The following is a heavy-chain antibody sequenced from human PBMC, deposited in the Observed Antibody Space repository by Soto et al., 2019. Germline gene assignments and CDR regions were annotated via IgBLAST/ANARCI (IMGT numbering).Heavy chain of an antibody. CDR2: VNHSGST. D-gene: IGHD1-20*01. Sequence: PSETLSLTCVVSGGSFSGYFLTWIRQPPGKGLEWIGEVNHSGSTSYNPSLKSRVTISVDTSKNQFSLKLSSVTAADTAVYWCSRYIATRGLYNSLGSWGQGTLVTVSS. CDR3: SRYIATRGLYNSLGS. CDR1: GGSFSGYF. J-gene: IGHJ4*02. V-gene: IGHV4-34*01.